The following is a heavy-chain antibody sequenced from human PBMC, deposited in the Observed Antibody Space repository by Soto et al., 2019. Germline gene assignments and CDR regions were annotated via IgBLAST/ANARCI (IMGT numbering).Heavy chain of an antibody. J-gene: IGHJ4*02. D-gene: IGHD3-22*01. CDR2: INVGNGNT. CDR1: GYTFTTYA. V-gene: IGHV1-3*01. CDR3: AYDSSGYLDD. Sequence: ASVKVSCKASGYTFTTYAMHWVRQAPGQRLEWMGWINVGNGNTKYSQKFQGRVTITRDTSASTAHMELSSLRSEDTAVYDCAYDSSGYLDDWGQGTLVTVAS.